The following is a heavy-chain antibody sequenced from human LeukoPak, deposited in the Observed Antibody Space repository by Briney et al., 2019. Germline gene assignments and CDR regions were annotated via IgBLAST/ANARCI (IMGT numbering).Heavy chain of an antibody. V-gene: IGHV3-23*01. D-gene: IGHD6-13*01. J-gene: IGHJ1*01. CDR1: GFTFSSYA. CDR3: AKDQALYSSSWYLEYFQH. Sequence: GGSLRLSYAASGFTFSSYAMSWVRQAPGKGLEWVSAISGSGGSTYYADSVKGRFTISRDNSKNTLYLQMNSLRAEDTAVYYCAKDQALYSSSWYLEYFQHWGQGTLVTVSS. CDR2: ISGSGGST.